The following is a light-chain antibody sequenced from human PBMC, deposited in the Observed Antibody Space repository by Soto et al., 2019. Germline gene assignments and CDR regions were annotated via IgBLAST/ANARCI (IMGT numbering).Light chain of an antibody. CDR3: QQYNNWPT. J-gene: IGKJ5*01. CDR1: QSVSSS. Sequence: EIVLTQSPGTLSLSPGEGATLSCRASQSVSSSYIAWYQQRPGQTPSLLIYGASTRATGIPGRFSGSGSGTEFTLTISSLQTEDFALYYCQQYNNWPTFGQGTRLEIK. V-gene: IGKV3D-15*01. CDR2: GAS.